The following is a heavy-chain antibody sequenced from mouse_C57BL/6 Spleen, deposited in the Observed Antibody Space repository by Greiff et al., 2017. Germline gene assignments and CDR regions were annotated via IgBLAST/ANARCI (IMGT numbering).Heavy chain of an antibody. J-gene: IGHJ2*01. CDR2: ISYDGSN. V-gene: IGHV3-6*01. CDR3: AREDGDDDGYSFDY. CDR1: GYSITSGYY. D-gene: IGHD2-2*01. Sequence: EVQRVESGPGLVKPSQSLSLTCSVTGYSITSGYYWNWIRQFPGNKLEWMGYISYDGSNNYNPSLKNRISITRDTSKNQFFLKLNSVTTEDTATYYGAREDGDDDGYSFDYWGQGTTLTVSS.